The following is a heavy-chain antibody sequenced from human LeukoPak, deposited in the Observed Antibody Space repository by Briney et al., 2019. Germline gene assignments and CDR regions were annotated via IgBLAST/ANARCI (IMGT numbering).Heavy chain of an antibody. Sequence: SETLSLTCAVSGGSISSSNWWSWVRQPPGKGLEWIGEIYHSGSTNYNPSLKSRITISVDKSKNQFSLKPASVTAADTAVYYCARERSGSEIFARSFDIWGQGTMVTVSS. CDR3: ARERSGSEIFARSFDI. CDR1: GGSISSSNW. V-gene: IGHV4-4*02. CDR2: IYHSGST. D-gene: IGHD3-3*01. J-gene: IGHJ3*02.